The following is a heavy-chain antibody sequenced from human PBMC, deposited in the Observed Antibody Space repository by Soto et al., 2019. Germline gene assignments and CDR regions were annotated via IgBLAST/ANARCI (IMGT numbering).Heavy chain of an antibody. Sequence: GGSLRLSCAASGFTFSTYAMAWVRQAPGKGLEWVSGVSASGLNTDYADPVKGRFYISRDNSKNTVSLHMNSLRAEDTAIYYCARSRYSSTRQNKNNWIDPWGQGTLVTVSS. J-gene: IGHJ5*02. V-gene: IGHV3-23*01. CDR2: VSASGLNT. CDR3: ARSRYSSTRQNKNNWIDP. D-gene: IGHD2-2*01. CDR1: GFTFSTYA.